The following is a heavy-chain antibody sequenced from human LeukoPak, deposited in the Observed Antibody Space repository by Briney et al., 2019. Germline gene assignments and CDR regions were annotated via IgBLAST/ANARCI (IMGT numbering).Heavy chain of an antibody. CDR2: ISSGSRTI. J-gene: IGHJ6*03. D-gene: IGHD6-13*01. CDR1: GFTFSNYS. Sequence: GGSLRLSCAASGFTFSNYSMHWVRQTPGKGLEWVSFISSGSRTIYYADSVKGRFTISRDNGKNSLYLQMNSLRAEDTALYYCAREWMGYSSSRRYYYYYMDVWGKGTTVTVSS. CDR3: AREWMGYSSSRRYYYYYMDV. V-gene: IGHV3-48*01.